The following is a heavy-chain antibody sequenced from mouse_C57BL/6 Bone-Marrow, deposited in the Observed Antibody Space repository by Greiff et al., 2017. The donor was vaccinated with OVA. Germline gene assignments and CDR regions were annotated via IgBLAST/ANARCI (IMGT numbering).Heavy chain of an antibody. Sequence: EVHLVESGGGLVKPGGSLKLSCAASGFTFSSYAMSWVRQTPEKRLEWVATISDGGSYTYYPDNVKGRFTISRDNAKNNLYLQMSHLKSEDTAMYYCARERLGWYFDVWGTGTTVTVSS. D-gene: IGHD2-4*01. CDR2: ISDGGSYT. J-gene: IGHJ1*03. CDR1: GFTFSSYA. CDR3: ARERLGWYFDV. V-gene: IGHV5-4*01.